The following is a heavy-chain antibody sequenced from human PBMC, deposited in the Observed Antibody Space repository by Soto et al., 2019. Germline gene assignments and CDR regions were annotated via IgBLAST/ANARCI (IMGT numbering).Heavy chain of an antibody. D-gene: IGHD6-6*01. V-gene: IGHV3-21*01. CDR2: ISSSSSYI. J-gene: IGHJ5*02. Sequence: GGSLRLSCVGSGFTFSTYSINWVRQAPGKGLEWVSSISSSSSYIYYADSVKGRFTISRDNAKNSLYLQMNSLGAEDTAVYYCARDPKYSSSSTNWFDPWGQGTLVTVSS. CDR1: GFTFSTYS. CDR3: ARDPKYSSSSTNWFDP.